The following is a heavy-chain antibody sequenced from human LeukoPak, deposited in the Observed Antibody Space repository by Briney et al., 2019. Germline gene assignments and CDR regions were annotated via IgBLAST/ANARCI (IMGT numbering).Heavy chain of an antibody. V-gene: IGHV3-64*01. CDR2: ISSNGCST. J-gene: IGHJ6*03. CDR3: SRVRDPTQNTTRPPQNGPIRYYYMDV. Sequence: GGSLRLSCAASGFTFSSYAMHWVRQAPGKGLEYVSAISSNGCSTYYANSVKGRFTISRDNSKNTLYLQMGSLRAEDMAVYYCSRVRDPTQNTTRPPQNGPIRYYYMDVWGKGTTVTVSS. CDR1: GFTFSSYA. D-gene: IGHD1-1*01.